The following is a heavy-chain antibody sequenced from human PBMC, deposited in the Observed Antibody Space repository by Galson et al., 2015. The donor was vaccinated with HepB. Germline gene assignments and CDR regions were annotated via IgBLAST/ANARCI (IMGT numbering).Heavy chain of an antibody. CDR2: IDPSDSYT. V-gene: IGHV5-10-1*01. J-gene: IGHJ4*02. Sequence: QSGAEVKKPGESLRISCKGSGYSFTNYWINWVRQMPGKGLEWMGRIDPSDSYTNYSPSFQGHVTISADKSISTAYLQWSSLKASDTAMYYCARHRSDSSSWYRYFDYWGQGTLVTVSS. CDR3: ARHRSDSSSWYRYFDY. D-gene: IGHD6-13*01. CDR1: GYSFTNYW.